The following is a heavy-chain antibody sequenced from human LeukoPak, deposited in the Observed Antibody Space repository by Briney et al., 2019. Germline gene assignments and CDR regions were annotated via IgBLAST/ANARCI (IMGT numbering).Heavy chain of an antibody. CDR3: AKYGPQDSGSSHFDY. CDR2: ISYDGSNK. Sequence: GGSLRLSCAASGFTFSTYTMNWVRQAPGKGLEWVAVISYDGSNKYYADSVKGRFTTSRDNSKNTLFLQMNSLRAEDTAIYYCAKYGPQDSGSSHFDYWGQGALVTVSS. J-gene: IGHJ4*02. CDR1: GFTFSTYT. D-gene: IGHD1-26*01. V-gene: IGHV3-30*18.